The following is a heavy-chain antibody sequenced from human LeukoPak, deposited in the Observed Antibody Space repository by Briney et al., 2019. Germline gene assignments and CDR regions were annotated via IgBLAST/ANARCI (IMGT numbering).Heavy chain of an antibody. CDR1: GFTFSSYW. J-gene: IGHJ4*02. Sequence: PGGSLRLSCAASGFTFSSYWMSWVRQAPGKGLEWVANIKEDGSQIYYVDSVKGRFTISRDNAKNSLYLQMNSLRAEDTSVYYCARDRSFVAVAGTQFDYWGQGTLVTVSS. V-gene: IGHV3-7*01. CDR2: IKEDGSQI. D-gene: IGHD6-19*01. CDR3: ARDRSFVAVAGTQFDY.